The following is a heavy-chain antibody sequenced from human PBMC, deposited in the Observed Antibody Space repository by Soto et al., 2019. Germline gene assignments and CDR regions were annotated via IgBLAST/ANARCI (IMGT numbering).Heavy chain of an antibody. CDR1: GFTLSSYD. J-gene: IGHJ6*02. D-gene: IGHD3-9*01. CDR3: TRKTPPTGMEV. CDR2: IGSGGDT. V-gene: IGHV3-13*01. Sequence: EVQLVESGGGLVQPGGSLRLSCAASGFTLSSYDIHWVRQATGEGLAWVSGIGSGGDTHYADSVKGRFIISREDGKNSVYLQMNNLRVGDPAVYYCTRKTPPTGMEVWGQGATVTVSS.